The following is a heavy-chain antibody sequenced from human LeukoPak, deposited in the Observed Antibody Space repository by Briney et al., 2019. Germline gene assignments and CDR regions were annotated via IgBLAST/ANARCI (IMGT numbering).Heavy chain of an antibody. D-gene: IGHD2-15*01. CDR2: LYPGVTT. CDR1: GASISESY. CDR3: ARSDCYGGNCYTFRFDR. J-gene: IGHJ5*02. V-gene: IGHV4-4*07. Sequence: PSETLSLTCTVSGASISESYWSWIRQPAGKELEWIGHLYPGVTTSYNASLRSRVAMSVDTSRNEISLTLTSVTGADTAVYYCARSDCYGGNCYTFRFDRWGQGTEVVVSS.